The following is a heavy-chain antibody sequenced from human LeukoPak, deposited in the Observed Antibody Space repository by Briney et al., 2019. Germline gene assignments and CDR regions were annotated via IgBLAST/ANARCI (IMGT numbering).Heavy chain of an antibody. J-gene: IGHJ4*02. CDR1: GFTFTSSA. D-gene: IGHD3-3*01. Sequence: TSVKVSCKASGFTFTSSAMQWLRQARGQRLEWIGWIVVGSGNTNYAQKFQERVTITRDMSTSTAYMELSSLRSEDTAVYYCAADTNYDFRSGYPPIAAALWGQGTLVTVSS. CDR2: IVVGSGNT. V-gene: IGHV1-58*02. CDR3: AADTNYDFRSGYPPIAAAL.